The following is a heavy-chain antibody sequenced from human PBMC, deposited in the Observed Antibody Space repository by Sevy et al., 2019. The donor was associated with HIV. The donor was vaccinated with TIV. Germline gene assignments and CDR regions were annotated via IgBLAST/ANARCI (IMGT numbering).Heavy chain of an antibody. CDR1: GFTVSSNY. CDR2: IYSGGST. D-gene: IGHD2-15*01. CDR3: ARVNCSGGSCYNYYGMDV. V-gene: IGHV3-53*01. Sequence: GGSLRLSCAASGFTVSSNYMSWVRQAPGKGLEWVSVIYSGGSTYYADSVKGRFTISRDNSKNTLYLQMNSLRAEDTAVYYCARVNCSGGSCYNYYGMDVWGQGTTVTVSS. J-gene: IGHJ6*02.